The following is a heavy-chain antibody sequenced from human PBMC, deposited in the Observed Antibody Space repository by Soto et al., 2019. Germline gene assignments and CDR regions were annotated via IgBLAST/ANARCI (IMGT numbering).Heavy chain of an antibody. CDR2: IYYSGST. CDR1: GGSISSSSYY. CDR3: ARSRRSAMVRGASFDY. Sequence: QLQLQESGPGLVKPSETLSLTCTVSGGSISSSSYYWGWIRQPPGKGLEWIGSIYYSGSTYYNPSLKIRVTIAVDTSKNQFSRKLSSVTAADTAVYYCARSRRSAMVRGASFDYWGQGTLVTVSS. D-gene: IGHD3-10*01. V-gene: IGHV4-39*01. J-gene: IGHJ4*02.